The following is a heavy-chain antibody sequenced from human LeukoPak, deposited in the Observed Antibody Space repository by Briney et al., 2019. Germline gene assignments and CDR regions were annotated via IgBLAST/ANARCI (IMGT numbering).Heavy chain of an antibody. CDR1: GFTFSSYA. CDR2: ISSSSSYI. Sequence: GGSLRLSCAASGFTFSSYAMNWVRQAPGKGLESVSSISSSSSYIYYADSVKGRFTISRDNAKNSLYLQMNSLGVEDTAVYYCARGQSRGGDPTFYYFDYWGQGSLVTVSS. CDR3: ARGQSRGGDPTFYYFDY. V-gene: IGHV3-21*01. J-gene: IGHJ4*02. D-gene: IGHD2-21*02.